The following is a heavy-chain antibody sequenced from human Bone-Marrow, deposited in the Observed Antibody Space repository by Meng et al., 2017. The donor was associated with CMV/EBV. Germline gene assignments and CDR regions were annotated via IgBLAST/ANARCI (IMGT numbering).Heavy chain of an antibody. CDR3: ARDRPHYYDDNVRGFDI. D-gene: IGHD3-22*01. Sequence: ASVKVSCKASRYTFTAHYIHWVRQAPGQGLEGMGWINTDNGVTDYAQRFQGRVTMTKDTSITTAYMELSSLRSDDTAVYYCARDRPHYYDDNVRGFDIWGQGTMVPVSS. V-gene: IGHV1-2*02. CDR1: RYTFTAHY. CDR2: INTDNGVT. J-gene: IGHJ3*02.